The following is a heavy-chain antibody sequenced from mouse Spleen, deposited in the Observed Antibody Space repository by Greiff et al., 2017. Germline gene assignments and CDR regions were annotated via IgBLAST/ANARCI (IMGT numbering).Heavy chain of an antibody. V-gene: IGHV5-16*01. J-gene: IGHJ1*01. Sequence: EVKLVESEGGLVQPGSSMKLSCTASGFTFSDYYMAWVRQVPEKGLEWVANINYDGSSTYYLDSLKSRFIISRDNAKNILYLQMSSLKSEDTATYYCARTLYGSSYFDVWGAGTTVTVSS. CDR2: INYDGSST. CDR3: ARTLYGSSYFDV. CDR1: GFTFSDYY. D-gene: IGHD1-1*01.